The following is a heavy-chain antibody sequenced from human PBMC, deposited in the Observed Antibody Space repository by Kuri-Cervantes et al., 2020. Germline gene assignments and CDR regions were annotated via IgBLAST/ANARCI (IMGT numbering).Heavy chain of an antibody. V-gene: IGHV4-59*08. CDR2: IYYSGST. CDR3: ARYSSGWYDY. D-gene: IGHD6-19*01. J-gene: IGHJ4*02. CDR1: GGSISSYY. Sequence: SETLSLTCTVSGGSISSYYWSWIRQPPGKGLEWIGYIYYSGSTNYNPSLKSRVTISVDTSKNQFSLKLSSVTAADTAVYYCARYSSGWYDYWGQGTLVTVSS.